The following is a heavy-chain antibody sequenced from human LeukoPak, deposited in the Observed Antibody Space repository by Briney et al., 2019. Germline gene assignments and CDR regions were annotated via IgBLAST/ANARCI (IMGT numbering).Heavy chain of an antibody. V-gene: IGHV3-23*01. CDR3: AKGSYYDSSGSFYFDY. CDR2: ISGSGDNT. D-gene: IGHD3-22*01. CDR1: GFTFGTYW. Sequence: GGSLRLSCVASGFTFGTYWMTWVRQAPGKGLEWVSGISGSGDNTYYADSVKGRFTISRDNSKNTLYVQVNSLGTEDTAAYYCAKGSYYDSSGSFYFDYWGQGTLVTVSS. J-gene: IGHJ4*02.